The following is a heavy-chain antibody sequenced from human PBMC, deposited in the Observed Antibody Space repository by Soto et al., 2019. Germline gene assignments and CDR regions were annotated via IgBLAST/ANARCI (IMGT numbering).Heavy chain of an antibody. CDR3: ARDPEIGYSYENWFDP. CDR1: GFTFSSYA. CDR2: IWYDGSNK. V-gene: IGHV3-33*01. J-gene: IGHJ5*02. D-gene: IGHD5-18*01. Sequence: GGALRLSCSPSGFTFSSYAIHWVRQARGKGLEWVAVIWYDGSNKYYADSVKGRFTISRDNSKNTLYLQMNSLRAEDTAVYYCARDPEIGYSYENWFDPWGQGNLVTVSS.